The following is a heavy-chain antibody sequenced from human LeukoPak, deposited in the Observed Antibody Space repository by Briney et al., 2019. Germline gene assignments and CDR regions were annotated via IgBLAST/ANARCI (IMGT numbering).Heavy chain of an antibody. CDR3: ARDHSSSSEDY. D-gene: IGHD6-13*01. CDR1: GYSISSGYF. CDR2: IFHTGST. Sequence: SETLSLTCTVSGYSISSGYFWGWIRQPPGKGLEWTGSIFHTGSTYHNPSLKSRVTISVDTSKNQFSLKLNSVTAADTAVYYCARDHSSSSEDYWGQGTLVTVSS. J-gene: IGHJ4*02. V-gene: IGHV4-38-2*02.